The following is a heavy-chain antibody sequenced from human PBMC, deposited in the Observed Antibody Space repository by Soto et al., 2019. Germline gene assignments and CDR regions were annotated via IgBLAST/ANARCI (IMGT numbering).Heavy chain of an antibody. Sequence: SETLSLTCAASGGSISSGGYSWSWIRQPPGKGLEWIGYIYHSGSTYYNPSLKSRVTISVDTSKNQFSLKLSSVTAADTAVYYCARDGRGGTSYFDYWGQGTLVTVSS. V-gene: IGHV4-30-2*01. J-gene: IGHJ4*02. D-gene: IGHD3-16*01. CDR3: ARDGRGGTSYFDY. CDR1: GGSISSGGYS. CDR2: IYHSGST.